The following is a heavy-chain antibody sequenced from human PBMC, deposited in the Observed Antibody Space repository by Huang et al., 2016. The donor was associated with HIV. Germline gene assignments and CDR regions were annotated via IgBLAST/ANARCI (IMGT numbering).Heavy chain of an antibody. J-gene: IGHJ4*02. Sequence: QLQLQESGPGLVKPSETLSLTCTVSGGSIRSDNYYWGWIRQPPGKGLEWIGIIYYSGSTYYNPPRKRRVTITVDTSKNHFSRRMRSVTAADTAVYYCARLPGSITMIRGVITDPYWGQGTLVTVSS. D-gene: IGHD3-10*01. CDR2: IYYSGST. CDR1: GGSIRSDNYY. CDR3: ARLPGSITMIRGVITDPY. V-gene: IGHV4-39*02.